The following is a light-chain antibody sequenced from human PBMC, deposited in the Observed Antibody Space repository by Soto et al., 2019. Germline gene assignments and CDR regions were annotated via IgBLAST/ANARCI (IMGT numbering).Light chain of an antibody. CDR1: QSVSSSY. CDR3: KKYGTRPT. V-gene: IGKV3-20*01. J-gene: IGKJ5*01. Sequence: EIVLTQSPGTLSLSPGERATLSCRASQSVSSSYLAWYQQKPGQAPRLLIYGASSRATGIPDRFSGSGSGTDFTLTISRLESEDFAVYYCKKYGTRPTFGQGTRLEIK. CDR2: GAS.